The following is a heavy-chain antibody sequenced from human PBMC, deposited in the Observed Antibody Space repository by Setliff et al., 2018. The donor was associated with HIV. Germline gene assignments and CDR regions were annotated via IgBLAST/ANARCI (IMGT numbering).Heavy chain of an antibody. CDR3: TRHPLRPGIAGYFYFVDV. Sequence: GDSLKISCEASGYSFTTYWIGWVRQKPGKGLEWMGIIYPGDLDTRYSPSFQGQVTISADRSINTVYLQWSSLRASDTAIYYCTRHPLRPGIAGYFYFVDVWGTGTTVTVSS. J-gene: IGHJ6*03. CDR2: IYPGDLDT. V-gene: IGHV5-51*01. CDR1: GYSFTTYW. D-gene: IGHD3-9*01.